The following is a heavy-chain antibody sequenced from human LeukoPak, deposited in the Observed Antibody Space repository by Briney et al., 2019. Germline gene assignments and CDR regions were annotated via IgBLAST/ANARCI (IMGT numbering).Heavy chain of an antibody. D-gene: IGHD6-19*01. CDR2: IRYDGSNK. V-gene: IGHV3-30*02. CDR1: GFTFSSYG. J-gene: IGHJ3*01. CDR3: ARHTVFVSGWYDAFDV. Sequence: PGGSLRLSCAASGFTFSSYGMHWVRQAPGKGLEWVAFIRYDGSNKYYADSVKGRFTISRDNSKNTLYLQMNSLRAEDTAVYYCARHTVFVSGWYDAFDVWGQGTMVTVSS.